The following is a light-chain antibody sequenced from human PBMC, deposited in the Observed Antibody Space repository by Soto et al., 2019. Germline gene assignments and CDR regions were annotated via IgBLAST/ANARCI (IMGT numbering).Light chain of an antibody. CDR3: HQRSYWPWT. CDR2: EAS. V-gene: IGKV3-11*01. Sequence: EIVLTQSPATLSLSPGERATLSCRASQSVSGYLVWYQQKPGQAPRLVIDEASTRATGIPARFSGSGTGTDFTLTINSLEPEDFAVYFCHQRSYWPWTFGQGTKVEIK. J-gene: IGKJ1*01. CDR1: QSVSGY.